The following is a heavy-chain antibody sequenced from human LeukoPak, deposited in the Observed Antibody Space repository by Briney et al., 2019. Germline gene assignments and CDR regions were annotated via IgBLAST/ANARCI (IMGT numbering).Heavy chain of an antibody. CDR1: GGSISSSSYY. D-gene: IGHD3-22*01. CDR3: ARGIDYFDGSDYYWGFDS. J-gene: IGHJ4*02. CDR2: IYYSGST. V-gene: IGHV4-39*01. Sequence: KPSETLSLTCTVSGGSISSSSYYWGWIRQPPGKGLEWIGSIYYSGSTYYNPSLKSRVTISVDTSKNQFFLKLTSVTAADTAVYFCARGIDYFDGSDYYWGFDSWGQGTLVTVSP.